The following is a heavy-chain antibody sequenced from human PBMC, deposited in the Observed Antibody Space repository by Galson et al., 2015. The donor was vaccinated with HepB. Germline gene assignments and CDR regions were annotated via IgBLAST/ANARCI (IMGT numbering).Heavy chain of an antibody. D-gene: IGHD3-3*01. J-gene: IGHJ6*02. CDR3: ARDDGTRISIFGRDYNYAMDV. CDR2: IIPIFGVT. CDR1: GDTFSNYA. V-gene: IGHV1-69*10. Sequence: SVKVSCKASGDTFSNYAISWVRQAPGQGLEWMGGIIPIFGVTNYVRKFQGRVTITADKSTSTAYMELSSLRSEDTAVYYCARDDGTRISIFGRDYNYAMDVWGQGTTVTVSS.